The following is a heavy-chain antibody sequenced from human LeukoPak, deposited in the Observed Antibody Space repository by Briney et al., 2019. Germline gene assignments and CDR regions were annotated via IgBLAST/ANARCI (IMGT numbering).Heavy chain of an antibody. V-gene: IGHV4-39*01. J-gene: IGHJ2*01. CDR1: GGSISGSSYF. CDR2: ISYNGST. D-gene: IGHD3-3*01. Sequence: PSETLSLTCTVSGGSISGSSYFWGWIRQPPGKGLEWIVSISYNGSTYYNPSLKSRLTISVDTSKNQFSLKLSSVTAADTAVYYCARLPLLDFWSGYYNWYFDLWGRGTLVTVSS. CDR3: ARLPLLDFWSGYYNWYFDL.